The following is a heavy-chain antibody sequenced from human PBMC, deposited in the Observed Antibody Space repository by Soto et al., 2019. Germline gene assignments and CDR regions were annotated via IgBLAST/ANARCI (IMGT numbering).Heavy chain of an antibody. Sequence: PSETLSLTCTVSGGSISSSSYYWGWIRQPPGKGLEWIGSIYYSGSTYYNPSLKSRVTISVDTSKNQFSLKLSSVTAADTAVYYCARQSGGYDQDYYYYYMDVWGKGTTVTVSS. V-gene: IGHV4-39*01. D-gene: IGHD2-15*01. CDR1: GGSISSSSYY. J-gene: IGHJ6*03. CDR2: IYYSGST. CDR3: ARQSGGYDQDYYYYYMDV.